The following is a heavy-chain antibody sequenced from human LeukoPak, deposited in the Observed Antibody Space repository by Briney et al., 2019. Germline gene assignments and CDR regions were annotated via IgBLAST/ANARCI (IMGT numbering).Heavy chain of an antibody. CDR2: ISYDGSNK. J-gene: IGHJ4*02. D-gene: IGHD3-10*01. CDR1: GFTFSSYA. CDR3: AKESSSGSGSYYDY. V-gene: IGHV3-30*18. Sequence: PGGSLRLSCAASGFTFSSYAMSWVRQAPGKGLEWVAVISYDGSNKYYADSVKGRFTISRDNSKNTLYLQMNSLRAEDTAVYYCAKESSSGSGSYYDYWGQGTLVTVSS.